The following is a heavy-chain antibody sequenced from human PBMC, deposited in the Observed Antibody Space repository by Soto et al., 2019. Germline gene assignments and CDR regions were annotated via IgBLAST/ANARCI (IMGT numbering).Heavy chain of an antibody. V-gene: IGHV1-46*01. CDR3: ARESNYAPTAMVTYYYYGMDV. CDR2: INPSGGST. D-gene: IGHD5-18*01. J-gene: IGHJ6*02. Sequence: QVQLVQSGAEVKKPGASVKVSCKASGYTFTSYYMHWVRQAPGQGLEWMGIINPSGGSTSYAQKFQGRVTMTRDTSTSTVYMELSSLRSEDTAVYYCARESNYAPTAMVTYYYYGMDVWGQGTTVTVSS. CDR1: GYTFTSYY.